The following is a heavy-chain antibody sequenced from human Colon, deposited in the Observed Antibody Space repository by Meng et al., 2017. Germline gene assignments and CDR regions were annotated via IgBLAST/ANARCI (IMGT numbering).Heavy chain of an antibody. CDR3: ARERLSSGWYGGRWFDP. V-gene: IGHV4-4*02. D-gene: IGHD6-19*01. CDR1: GDSIGNSKW. J-gene: IGHJ5*02. Sequence: QLQLHRSGPGLVPPSGTLSLACAVSGDSIGNSKWWSWLRQSPGKGLEWIGEISNSGKTVYSPSLKSRVTISVDTSKNQFSLKLSSVTAADTAVYYCARERLSSGWYGGRWFDPWGQGTLVTVSS. CDR2: ISNSGKT.